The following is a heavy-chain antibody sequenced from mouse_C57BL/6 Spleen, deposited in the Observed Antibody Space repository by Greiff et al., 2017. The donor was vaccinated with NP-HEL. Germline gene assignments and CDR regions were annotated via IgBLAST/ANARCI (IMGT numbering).Heavy chain of an antibody. CDR2: ISSGGSDT. J-gene: IGHJ4*01. CDR3: ARLLYGKEEYYYDMDY. CDR1: GFTFSSYG. Sequence: EVKLLESGGDLVKPGGSLKLSCAASGFTFSSYGMSWVRQTPDKRLEWVATISSGGSDTYYPDSVKGRFTISKENAKNTPYRQMSSRKTEDTAMYYCARLLYGKEEYYYDMDYWGQGTSVTVSS. V-gene: IGHV5-6*02. D-gene: IGHD2-1*01.